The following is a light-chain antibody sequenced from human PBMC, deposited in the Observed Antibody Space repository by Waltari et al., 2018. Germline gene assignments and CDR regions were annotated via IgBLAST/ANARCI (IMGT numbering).Light chain of an antibody. Sequence: CRASQSVSTISLAWYQQNACQAPRLLIYSASNRAPGIPDRFSGSGSGTDFALTISSLEPEDSAMYYCQQYDGAVVTFGGGTKVEIK. J-gene: IGKJ4*01. V-gene: IGKV3-20*01. CDR1: QSVSTIS. CDR3: QQYDGAVVT. CDR2: SAS.